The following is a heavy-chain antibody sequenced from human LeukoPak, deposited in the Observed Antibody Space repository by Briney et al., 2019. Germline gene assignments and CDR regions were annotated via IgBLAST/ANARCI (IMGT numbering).Heavy chain of an antibody. J-gene: IGHJ4*02. CDR2: IKQDGSEK. D-gene: IGHD3-9*01. Sequence: PGGSLRLSCAASGFTFSSYWMSWVRQAPGKGLEWVANIKQDGSEKYYVDSVRGRFTISRDNAKNSLYLQMNSLRAEDTAVYYCVRIVWSHLFDYWGQGTLVTVSS. CDR3: VRIVWSHLFDY. CDR1: GFTFSSYW. V-gene: IGHV3-7*01.